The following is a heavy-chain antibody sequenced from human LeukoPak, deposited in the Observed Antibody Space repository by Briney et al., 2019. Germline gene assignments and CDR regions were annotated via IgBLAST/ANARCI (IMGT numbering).Heavy chain of an antibody. CDR3: ARRGGAVAGTGFHFDY. V-gene: IGHV3-23*01. J-gene: IGHJ4*02. Sequence: GGSLRLSCAASGFTFSSYAMSWVRQAPGKGLEWVSAISGSGGSTYHADSVKGRFTISRDSSRNTVYLQMNSLRAEDTAVYFCARRGGAVAGTGFHFDYWGQGTQVTVSS. CDR2: ISGSGGST. D-gene: IGHD6-19*01. CDR1: GFTFSSYA.